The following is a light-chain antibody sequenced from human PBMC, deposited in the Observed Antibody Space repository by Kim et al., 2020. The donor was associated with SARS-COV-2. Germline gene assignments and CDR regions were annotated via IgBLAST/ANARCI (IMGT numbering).Light chain of an antibody. Sequence: SINIYGTRSSSDVGANHDVSWYRHHPDKAPKLMIYDVNLRPSVVSNRFSGSKSGNTASLNISGLQTEDEADYYCSTYTDSVMFGGGTKLTVL. J-gene: IGLJ3*02. CDR1: SSDVGANHD. CDR3: STYTDSVM. CDR2: DVN. V-gene: IGLV2-14*03.